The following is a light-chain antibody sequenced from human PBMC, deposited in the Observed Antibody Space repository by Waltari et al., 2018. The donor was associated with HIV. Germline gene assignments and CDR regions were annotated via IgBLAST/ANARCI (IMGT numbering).Light chain of an antibody. Sequence: DTKMTQSPSSLSASVGDRVTITCQASQDISNYLNWYQQKPGKAPKLLIYDASNLETGVPSSFSGSGSGTDFTFTISSLQPEDIATYYCQQYDNLPLTFGPGTKVDIK. V-gene: IGKV1-33*01. J-gene: IGKJ3*01. CDR2: DAS. CDR1: QDISNY. CDR3: QQYDNLPLT.